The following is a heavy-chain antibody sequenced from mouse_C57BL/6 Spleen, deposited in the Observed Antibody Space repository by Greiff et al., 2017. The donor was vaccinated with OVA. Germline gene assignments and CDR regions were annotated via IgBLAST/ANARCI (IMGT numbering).Heavy chain of an antibody. CDR3: ARDYSNYGYFDV. V-gene: IGHV1-69*01. Sequence: VQLQQPGAELVMPGASVKLSCKASGYTFTSYWMHWVKQRPGQGLEWIGEIDPSDSYTNYNQKFKGNSTLTVDKSSSTAYMQLSSLTSEDSAVYYCARDYSNYGYFDVWGTGTTVTVSS. D-gene: IGHD2-5*01. CDR1: GYTFTSYW. CDR2: IDPSDSYT. J-gene: IGHJ1*03.